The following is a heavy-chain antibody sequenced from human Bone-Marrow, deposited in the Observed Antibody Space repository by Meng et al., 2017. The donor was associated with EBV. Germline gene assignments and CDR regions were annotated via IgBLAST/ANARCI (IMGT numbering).Heavy chain of an antibody. Sequence: QESGPGLVKRAGPRPLTGACHGDSIGSSHWWSWVRQPPGKGLEWIGKIYHSGSTSYNPSLRSRVTISVDKSKSQFSLKLTSVTAADTAVYYCARDYYGYNYFDYWGQGTLVTVSS. D-gene: IGHD3-22*01. CDR2: IYHSGST. CDR1: GDSIGSSHW. V-gene: IGHV4-4*02. J-gene: IGHJ4*02. CDR3: ARDYYGYNYFDY.